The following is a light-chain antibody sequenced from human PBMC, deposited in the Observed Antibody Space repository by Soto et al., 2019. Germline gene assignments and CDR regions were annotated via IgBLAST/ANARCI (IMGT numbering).Light chain of an antibody. CDR3: QQYGNWPPWT. J-gene: IGKJ1*01. V-gene: IGKV3-20*01. Sequence: EIVLTQSPGTLSLSPGERATLSCRASQSVSSSYLAWYQQKPGQAPRLLIYGASSRATGIPDRFSGSGSGTDFTLTISRLEPEDFAVYYCQQYGNWPPWTFGPGTKVDIK. CDR1: QSVSSSY. CDR2: GAS.